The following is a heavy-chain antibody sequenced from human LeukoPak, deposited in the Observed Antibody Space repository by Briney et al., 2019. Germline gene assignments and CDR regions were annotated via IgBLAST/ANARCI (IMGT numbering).Heavy chain of an antibody. CDR3: VRGSCGIYCYFDY. V-gene: IGHV3-30-3*01. J-gene: IGHJ4*02. CDR2: ISYDGSNK. Sequence: GGSLRLSCAASGFTFTTSAMHWVRQAPGKGLEWVAVISYDGSNKYYADSVKGRFTVSRDDSKNTVYLQMNSLRAEDTAVYYCVRGSCGIYCYFDYWGQGALVTVSS. CDR1: GFTFTTSA. D-gene: IGHD1-26*01.